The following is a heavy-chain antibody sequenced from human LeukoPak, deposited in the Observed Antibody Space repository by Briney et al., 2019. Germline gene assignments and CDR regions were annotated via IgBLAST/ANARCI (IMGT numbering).Heavy chain of an antibody. J-gene: IGHJ4*02. CDR1: GFTFSSYA. CDR2: ISGSGTNT. Sequence: PVGSLRLSCAASGFTFSSYAMSWVRQAPGKVLEWVSAISGSGTNTYYADSVKGRFTISRDNSKNTLFLQMNSLRAEDTAVYYCAKRYYGSGNYDPLLGYWGQGALVTVSS. CDR3: AKRYYGSGNYDPLLGY. V-gene: IGHV3-23*01. D-gene: IGHD3-10*01.